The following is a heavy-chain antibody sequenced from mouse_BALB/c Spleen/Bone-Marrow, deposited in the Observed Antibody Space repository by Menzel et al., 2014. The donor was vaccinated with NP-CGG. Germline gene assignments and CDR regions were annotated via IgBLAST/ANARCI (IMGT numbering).Heavy chain of an antibody. CDR1: GYTFSSYW. CDR2: ILPGSGST. J-gene: IGHJ1*01. Sequence: QVQLKHSGAELMKPGASVKISCKATGYTFSSYWIEWVKPRPGHGLEWIGEILPGSGSTNYNEKFKGKATFTADTSSNTAYMQLSSLTSEDSAVYYCAREDGLWYFDVWGAGTTVTVSS. D-gene: IGHD1-1*01. V-gene: IGHV1-9*01. CDR3: AREDGLWYFDV.